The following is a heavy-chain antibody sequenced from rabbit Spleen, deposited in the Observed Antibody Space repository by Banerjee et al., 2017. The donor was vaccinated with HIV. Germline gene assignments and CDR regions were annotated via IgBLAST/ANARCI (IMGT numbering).Heavy chain of an antibody. CDR1: GFDFSRGYD. Sequence: QQLVESGGGLVKPGASLTLTCKASGFDFSRGYDMCWVRQAPGKGLEWIGCIYTGNAKTYYARWAKGRFTISKSSSTTVTLQMTSLTAADTATYFCARDPAYSSGSGSAIPYLWGQGTLVTVS. CDR3: ARDPAYSSGSGSAIPYL. J-gene: IGHJ3*01. CDR2: IYTGNAKT. V-gene: IGHV1S40*01. D-gene: IGHD1-1*01.